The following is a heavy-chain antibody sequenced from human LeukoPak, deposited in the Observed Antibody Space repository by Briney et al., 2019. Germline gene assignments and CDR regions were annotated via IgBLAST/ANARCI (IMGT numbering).Heavy chain of an antibody. CDR2: IYSAGST. CDR1: GFTVSSNY. J-gene: IGHJ4*02. CDR3: AGSLHYYDTSGPDY. D-gene: IGHD3-22*01. Sequence: GGSLRLSCAASGFTVSSNYMSWVRQAPGKGLEWVSIIYSAGSTYYADSVKGRFTISRDNSKNTLYLQMNSLRAEDTAVCYCAGSLHYYDTSGPDYWGQGTLVTVSS. V-gene: IGHV3-53*01.